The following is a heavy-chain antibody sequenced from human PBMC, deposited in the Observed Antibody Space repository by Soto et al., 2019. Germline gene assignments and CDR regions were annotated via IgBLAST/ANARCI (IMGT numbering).Heavy chain of an antibody. V-gene: IGHV5-51*01. CDR1: GYSFTSYW. J-gene: IGHJ4*02. CDR3: ARPASSGWYYFDY. Sequence: GESLKISCKGSGYSFTSYWIGWVRQMPGRGLEWMGIIYAGDSDIRVSPSFQGQVTISADKSISTAYLQWSNLKASDTAMYYCARPASSGWYYFDYWGQGTLVTVSS. CDR2: IYAGDSDI. D-gene: IGHD6-19*01.